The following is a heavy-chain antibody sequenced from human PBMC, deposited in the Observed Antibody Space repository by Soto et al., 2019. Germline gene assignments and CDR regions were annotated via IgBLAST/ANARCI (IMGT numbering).Heavy chain of an antibody. CDR2: ISGSGGST. CDR3: AKVKGGYSGYDWEDPYFDY. V-gene: IGHV3-23*01. Sequence: GGSLRLSCAASGFTFSSYAMSWVRQAPGKGLEWVSAISGSGGSTYYADSVKGRFTISRDNSKNTRYLQMNSLRAEDTAVYYCAKVKGGYSGYDWEDPYFDYWGQGTLVTVSS. J-gene: IGHJ4*02. D-gene: IGHD5-12*01. CDR1: GFTFSSYA.